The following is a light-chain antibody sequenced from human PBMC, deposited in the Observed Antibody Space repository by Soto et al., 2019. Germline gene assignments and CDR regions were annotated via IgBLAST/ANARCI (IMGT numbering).Light chain of an antibody. J-gene: IGKJ1*01. CDR2: GAS. Sequence: VLTQSAGPVSLSPGERATLSCRASQGIXSRDLAWYQQRPGQAPRLLXYGASTRATGIPDRFSGSGSGTDFTLTISRLEPEDFSVYSCQQYATSPRTFGQGTKVDIK. CDR3: QQYATSPRT. CDR1: QGIXSRD. V-gene: IGKV3-20*01.